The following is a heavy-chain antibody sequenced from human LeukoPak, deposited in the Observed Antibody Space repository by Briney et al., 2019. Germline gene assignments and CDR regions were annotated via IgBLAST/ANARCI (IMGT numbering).Heavy chain of an antibody. J-gene: IGHJ3*02. CDR2: INHSGST. Sequence: SETLSLTCAVYGGSFSGYYWSWIRQPPGKGLEWIGEINHSGSTNYNPSLKSRVTISVDTSKNQFSLKLTSVTAADTAVYYCARESTLRTYFDTFDIWGPGTMVTVSS. CDR1: GGSFSGYY. D-gene: IGHD1-26*01. V-gene: IGHV4-34*01. CDR3: ARESTLRTYFDTFDI.